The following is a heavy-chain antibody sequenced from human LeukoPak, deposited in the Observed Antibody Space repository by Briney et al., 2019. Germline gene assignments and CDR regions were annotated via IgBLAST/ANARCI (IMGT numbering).Heavy chain of an antibody. Sequence: GGSLRLSCAASGFTFSNYWMSWVRQAPGKGLEWVSAISGSGGSTYYADSVKGRFTISRDNSKNTLYLQMNSLRAEDTAVYYCAKDHLYSSSSYFDYWGQGTLVTVSS. CDR3: AKDHLYSSSSYFDY. J-gene: IGHJ4*02. CDR2: ISGSGGST. CDR1: GFTFSNYW. D-gene: IGHD6-6*01. V-gene: IGHV3-23*01.